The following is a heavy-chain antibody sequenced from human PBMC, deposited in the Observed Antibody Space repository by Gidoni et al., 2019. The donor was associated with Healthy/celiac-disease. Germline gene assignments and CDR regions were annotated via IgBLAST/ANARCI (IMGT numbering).Heavy chain of an antibody. CDR1: GFTFDDYG. J-gene: IGHJ3*02. V-gene: IGHV3-20*04. CDR3: AREGFGVTPEDAFDI. D-gene: IGHD3-10*01. Sequence: EVQRVESGGGVVRPGGSLSLSCAASGFTFDDYGMSWVRQAPGKGLEWVSGINWNGGSTGYADSVKGRFTISRDNAKNSLYLQMNSLRAEDTALYYCAREGFGVTPEDAFDIWGQGTMVTVSS. CDR2: INWNGGST.